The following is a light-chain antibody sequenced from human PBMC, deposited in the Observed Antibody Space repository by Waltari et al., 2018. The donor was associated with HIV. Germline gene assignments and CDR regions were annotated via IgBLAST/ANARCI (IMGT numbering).Light chain of an antibody. V-gene: IGKV1-5*03. Sequence: DIQMTPSPATLSASVGDRVTITCRASQSVSTWLAWYQQKPGRAPTILIYGASTLETGVTSRFSGSGSGTEFTLTISSLQPDDFATYFCQQYHTQRTFGQGT. CDR2: GAS. CDR1: QSVSTW. CDR3: QQYHTQRT. J-gene: IGKJ1*01.